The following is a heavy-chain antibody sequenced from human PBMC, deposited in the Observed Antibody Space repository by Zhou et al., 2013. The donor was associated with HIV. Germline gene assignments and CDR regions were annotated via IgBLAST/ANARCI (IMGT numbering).Heavy chain of an antibody. CDR1: AYTFSSHY. CDR2: ISPSDGST. V-gene: IGHV1-46*01. J-gene: IGHJ4*02. D-gene: IGHD2-2*01. CDR3: ARWRYCSSTSCYQPDFDY. Sequence: QVQLVQSGAEVRTPGASVKISCKASAYTFSSHYMHWVRQAPGQGLEWIAMISPSDGSTSYSPTFQGRVTITRDTSTSIFYMELSSLRSEDTAVYYCARWRYCSSTSCYQPDFDYWGQGTLVTVSS.